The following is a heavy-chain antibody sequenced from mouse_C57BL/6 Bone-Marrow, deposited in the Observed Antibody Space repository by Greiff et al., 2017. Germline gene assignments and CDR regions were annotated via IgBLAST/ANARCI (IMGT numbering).Heavy chain of an antibody. Sequence: QVQLQQPGAELVRPGSSVKLSRKASGYTFTSSWMDWVKQRPGQGLEWIGNIYPSDSETHYNQKFKDKATLTVDKSSSLAYMQLSSLTSEDSAVYYCARYGTGAMDYWGQGTSVTVAS. CDR1: GYTFTSSW. V-gene: IGHV1-61*01. CDR3: ARYGTGAMDY. D-gene: IGHD1-1*01. J-gene: IGHJ4*01. CDR2: IYPSDSET.